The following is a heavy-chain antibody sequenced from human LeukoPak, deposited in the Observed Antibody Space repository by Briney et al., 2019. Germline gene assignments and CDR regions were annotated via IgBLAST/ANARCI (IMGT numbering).Heavy chain of an antibody. Sequence: SQTLSPTCTVSGGSISSGDYYWSWIRQPPGKGLEWIGYIYYSGSTYCNPSLKSRVTISVDTSKNQFSLKLSSVTAADTAVYYCARAYSGYYLSGWFDPWGQGTLVTVSS. CDR1: GGSISSGDYY. J-gene: IGHJ5*02. V-gene: IGHV4-30-4*01. CDR2: IYYSGST. D-gene: IGHD3-22*01. CDR3: ARAYSGYYLSGWFDP.